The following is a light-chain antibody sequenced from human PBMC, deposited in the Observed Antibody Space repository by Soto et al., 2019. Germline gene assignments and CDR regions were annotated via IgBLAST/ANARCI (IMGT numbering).Light chain of an antibody. J-gene: IGKJ1*01. CDR1: QSISTW. V-gene: IGKV1-5*03. CDR3: QQYNTYS. Sequence: DIQMAQSPSTLSASVGDRVNITCRASQSISTWLAWYQHKAGKAPKLLIYKASNLESGVPSRFSGSGSGTEFTLTISSLHPEDFATYYCQQYNTYSFGQGTKVEIK. CDR2: KAS.